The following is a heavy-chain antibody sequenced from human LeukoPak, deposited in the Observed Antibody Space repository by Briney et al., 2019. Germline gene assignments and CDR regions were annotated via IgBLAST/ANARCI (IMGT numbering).Heavy chain of an antibody. J-gene: IGHJ4*02. CDR2: IWYDGSNK. CDR1: GFTFSSYG. D-gene: IGHD3-22*01. V-gene: IGHV3-33*01. CDR3: AREDSSGRYYFDY. Sequence: GRSLRLSCAASGFTFSSYGMNWVRQAPGKGLEWVAVIWYDGSNKYYADSVKGRFTISRDNSKNTLYLQMNSLRAEDTAVYYCAREDSSGRYYFDYWGQGTLVTVSS.